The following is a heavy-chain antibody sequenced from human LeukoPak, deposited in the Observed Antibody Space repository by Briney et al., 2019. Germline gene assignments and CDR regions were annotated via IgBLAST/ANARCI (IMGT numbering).Heavy chain of an antibody. D-gene: IGHD3-22*01. CDR3: ARELAGYYYDSSGYQVDAFDI. CDR1: GYTFTGYY. V-gene: IGHV1-69*06. Sequence: SVKVSCKASGYTFTGYYMHWVRQAPGQGLEWMGGIIPIFGTANYAQKFQGRVTITADKSTSTAYMELSSLRSEDTAVYYCARELAGYYYDSSGYQVDAFDIWGQGTMVTVSS. CDR2: IIPIFGTA. J-gene: IGHJ3*02.